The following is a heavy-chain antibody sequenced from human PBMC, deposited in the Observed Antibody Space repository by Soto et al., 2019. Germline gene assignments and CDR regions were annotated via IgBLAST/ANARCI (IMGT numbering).Heavy chain of an antibody. CDR2: IYYSGST. CDR1: GGSISSSSYY. CDR3: AGHGSIAARPYGMDV. J-gene: IGHJ6*02. D-gene: IGHD6-6*01. Sequence: QLQLQESGPGLVKPSETLSLTCTVSGGSISSSSYYWGWIRQPPGKGLEWIGSIYYSGSTYYNPSVKSRVTISVDTSKNQFSLKLSSVTAANTAVYYCAGHGSIAARPYGMDVWGQGTTVAVSS. V-gene: IGHV4-39*01.